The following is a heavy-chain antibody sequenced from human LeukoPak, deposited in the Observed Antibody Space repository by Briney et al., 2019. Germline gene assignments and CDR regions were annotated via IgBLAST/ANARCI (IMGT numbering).Heavy chain of an antibody. CDR2: IYYSGST. CDR3: ARRRKVPAPRAGDAFDI. J-gene: IGHJ3*02. Sequence: SETLSLTCTVSGDSISDYYWNWIRQPPGKGLEWIGYIYYSGSTNYSPSLKSRVTISVDTSKNQFSLKLSSVTAADTAIYYCARRRKVPAPRAGDAFDIWAKGQWSPSLQ. CDR1: GDSISDYY. V-gene: IGHV4-59*08. D-gene: IGHD2-21*02.